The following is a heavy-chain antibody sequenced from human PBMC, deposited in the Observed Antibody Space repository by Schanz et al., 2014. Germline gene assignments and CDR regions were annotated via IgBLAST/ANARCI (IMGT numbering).Heavy chain of an antibody. V-gene: IGHV1-3*01. CDR2: INVGNGNM. CDR3: ERDLLVSHYDFWSGNDY. Sequence: QVQLVQSGAEVKKPGASVKVSCKASGYTFTSYSIHWVRQAPGQGLEWMGWINVGNGNMKYSQKFQGRVTITRDTSASTAYMELSSLRSEDTAVYYCERDLLVSHYDFWSGNDYWGQGSLVTVSS. J-gene: IGHJ4*02. CDR1: GYTFTSYS. D-gene: IGHD3-3*01.